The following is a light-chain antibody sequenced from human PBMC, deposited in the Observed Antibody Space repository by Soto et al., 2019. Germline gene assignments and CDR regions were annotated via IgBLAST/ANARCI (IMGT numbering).Light chain of an antibody. Sequence: EIVMTQSPATLSVSPGERATLSCRASQSVSSNLACYQQKPGQAPRLLIYGASTRATGIPATFTGAGSETEFTLTISSLQSEDFAVYYCQKFNNWPIFGQGNDWRL. CDR2: GAS. CDR3: QKFNNWPI. V-gene: IGKV3-15*01. J-gene: IGKJ5*01. CDR1: QSVSSN.